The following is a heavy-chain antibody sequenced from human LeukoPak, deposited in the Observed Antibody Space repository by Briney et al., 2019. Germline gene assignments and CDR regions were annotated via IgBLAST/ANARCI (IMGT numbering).Heavy chain of an antibody. Sequence: GGSLRLSCAASGFTFSSYAMHWVRQAPGKGLEWVAVISYDGSNKYYADSVKGRFTISRDNSKNTLYLQMNSLRAEDTAVNYCASPGSYWINWFDPWGQGTLVTVSS. CDR2: ISYDGSNK. V-gene: IGHV3-30*04. J-gene: IGHJ5*02. D-gene: IGHD1-26*01. CDR3: ASPGSYWINWFDP. CDR1: GFTFSSYA.